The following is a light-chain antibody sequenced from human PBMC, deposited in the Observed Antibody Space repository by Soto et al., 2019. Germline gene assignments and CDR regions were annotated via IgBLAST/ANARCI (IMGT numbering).Light chain of an antibody. CDR1: QSVSSSY. CDR2: GAS. Sequence: EIVLTQSPGTLSLSPGERATLSCRASQSVSSSYLAWYQQKPGQAPRLLIYGASSRATGIPDRFSGSGSGTEFTLTITNLQAEDVATYYCQQYLSAPLTFGQGTKVEIK. V-gene: IGKV3-20*01. CDR3: QQYLSAPLT. J-gene: IGKJ2*01.